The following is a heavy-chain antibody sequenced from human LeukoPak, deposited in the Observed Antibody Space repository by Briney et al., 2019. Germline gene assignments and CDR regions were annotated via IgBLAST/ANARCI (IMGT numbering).Heavy chain of an antibody. CDR3: ARLRLLRCSGGSCYPRGFDY. V-gene: IGHV4-39*01. CDR2: TYYSGST. CDR1: GGSISSSSYY. Sequence: SETLSLTCTVSGGSISSSSYYWGWIRQPPGKGLEWIGSTYYSGSTYYNPSLKSRVTISVDTSKNQFSLKLSSVTAADTAVYYCARLRLLRCSGGSCYPRGFDYWGQGTLVTVSS. J-gene: IGHJ4*02. D-gene: IGHD2-15*01.